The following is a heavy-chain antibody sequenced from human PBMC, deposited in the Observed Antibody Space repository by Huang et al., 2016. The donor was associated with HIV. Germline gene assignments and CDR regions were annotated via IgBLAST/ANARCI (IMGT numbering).Heavy chain of an antibody. CDR3: ARVTWTYSYFDY. D-gene: IGHD1-26*01. Sequence: QLQLVQSGAEVKKPGASVKVSCKASGYTFTTYYMHWVRQAPGQGLGWMGWINPNSGNTNYAQKFQGRVTMTRDTSINAVYMELTSLKSDDTAVYYCARVTWTYSYFDYWGQGALVTVSS. V-gene: IGHV1-2*02. CDR1: GYTFTTYY. J-gene: IGHJ4*02. CDR2: INPNSGNT.